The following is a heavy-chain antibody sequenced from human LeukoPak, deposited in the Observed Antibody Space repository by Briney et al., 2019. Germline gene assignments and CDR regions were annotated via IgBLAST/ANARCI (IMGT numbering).Heavy chain of an antibody. Sequence: SGPTLVKPTQTLTLTCTFSGFSLRTGGMCVSWIRQPPGKALEWLARIDWDDDKYYCTSLKTRLTISKDTSKNQVVFTMTNMDPVDTATYYCARIHRYGPAGYYGMDVWGQGTTVTVSS. CDR1: GFSLRTGGMC. V-gene: IGHV2-70*11. CDR2: IDWDDDK. J-gene: IGHJ6*02. CDR3: ARIHRYGPAGYYGMDV. D-gene: IGHD5-18*01.